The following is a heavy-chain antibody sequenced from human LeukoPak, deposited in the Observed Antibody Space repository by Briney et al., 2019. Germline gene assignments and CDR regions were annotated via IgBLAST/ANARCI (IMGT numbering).Heavy chain of an antibody. CDR3: TRLFYYGRSGYYPGH. CDR2: SRNEGNAYST. D-gene: IGHD3-22*01. V-gene: IGHV3-72*01. CDR1: GFSFSDHH. Sequence: GGSLRLSCAASGFSFSDHHVDWVRQAPGKGLEWIGRSRNEGNAYSTVYAASVNGRFTISRDEPENSLYLQMNSLRTEDTAVYYCTRLFYYGRSGYYPGHWGRGTLVTVSS. J-gene: IGHJ4*02.